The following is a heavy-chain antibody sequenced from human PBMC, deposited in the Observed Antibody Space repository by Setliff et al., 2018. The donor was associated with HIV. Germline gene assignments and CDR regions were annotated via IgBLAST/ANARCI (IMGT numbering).Heavy chain of an antibody. Sequence: PGGSLRLSCAASGFTFSSYWMHWVRQAPGKGLVWVSRISGDGTNTDDADSVKGRFIISRDNANNTLYLQMNSLRAEDTAVYYCARLPQDVRSSIDFWGQGTLVTVSS. V-gene: IGHV3-74*01. CDR3: ARLPQDVRSSIDF. J-gene: IGHJ4*02. CDR2: ISGDGTNT. D-gene: IGHD6-6*01. CDR1: GFTFSSYW.